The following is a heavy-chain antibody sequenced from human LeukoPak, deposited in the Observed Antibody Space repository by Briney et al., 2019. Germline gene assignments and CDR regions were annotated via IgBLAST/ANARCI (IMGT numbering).Heavy chain of an antibody. CDR2: TNWNGGST. CDR3: ARRRVTVVRGVDITSYYFDY. V-gene: IGHV3-20*04. Sequence: GGSLRLSCAASGFTFDDYGMSWVRQAPGKGLEWVSGTNWNGGSTGYADSVKGRFTISRDNARNSLYLQMNSLGAEDTALYFCARRRVTVVRGVDITSYYFDYWGQGTLVTVS. D-gene: IGHD3-10*01. J-gene: IGHJ4*02. CDR1: GFTFDDYG.